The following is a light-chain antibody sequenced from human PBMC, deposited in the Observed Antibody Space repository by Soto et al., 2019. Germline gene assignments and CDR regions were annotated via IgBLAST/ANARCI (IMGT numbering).Light chain of an antibody. CDR3: QQYNNWPPIT. CDR1: QSVDNR. Sequence: EVVLTQSPGTLSLSPGERATLSVRASQSVDNRLAWYQQKTGQPPRLLIFDASSRATDIPDRFSGSGSGTDFTLTISRLEPEDFAVYYCQQYNNWPPITFGQGTRLEIK. J-gene: IGKJ5*01. V-gene: IGKV3-20*01. CDR2: DAS.